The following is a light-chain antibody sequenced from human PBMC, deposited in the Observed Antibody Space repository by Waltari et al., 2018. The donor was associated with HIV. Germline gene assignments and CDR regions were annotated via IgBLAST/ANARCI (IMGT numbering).Light chain of an antibody. Sequence: QSALTQPPSASGTPGSRVTIPCSGCSSNIRRQPVSWYQLLQGQAPKLLIYKNGQRPSGVPDRFSGSKSDTSASLAISGLQSEDEAGYFCAAWDDSLNGAIFGGGTKLTVL. CDR1: SSNIRRQP. J-gene: IGLJ2*01. CDR3: AAWDDSLNGAI. V-gene: IGLV1-44*01. CDR2: KNG.